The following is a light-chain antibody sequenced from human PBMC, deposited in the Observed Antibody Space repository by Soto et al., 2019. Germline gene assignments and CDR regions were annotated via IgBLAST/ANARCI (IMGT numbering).Light chain of an antibody. J-gene: IGLJ1*01. V-gene: IGLV2-14*01. CDR1: TSDVGAYNY. CDR3: FSYAGSTYV. Sequence: QSALTQPASVSGSPGQSITISCTGSTSDVGAYNYVSWYKHHPGQAPQLMIYEVSNRPSGVSNRFSGSKSGNTASLTISGLQADDEGDYYCFSYAGSTYVFGTGTKVTVL. CDR2: EVS.